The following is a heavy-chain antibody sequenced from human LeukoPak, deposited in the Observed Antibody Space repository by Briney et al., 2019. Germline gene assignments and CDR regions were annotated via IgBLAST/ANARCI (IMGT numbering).Heavy chain of an antibody. D-gene: IGHD3-22*01. J-gene: IGHJ4*02. CDR3: AKDRPNYYGSNGHYYRRDGDY. V-gene: IGHV3-23*01. CDR2: ITSAGENT. Sequence: GGSLRLSCAASEFTFSIYAMSWVRQAPGKGLEWVSSITSAGENTFYTGSVKGRFTISRDNSRNTLYLLMNSLRAEDTAIYYCAKDRPNYYGSNGHYYRRDGDYWGQGTLVTVSS. CDR1: EFTFSIYA.